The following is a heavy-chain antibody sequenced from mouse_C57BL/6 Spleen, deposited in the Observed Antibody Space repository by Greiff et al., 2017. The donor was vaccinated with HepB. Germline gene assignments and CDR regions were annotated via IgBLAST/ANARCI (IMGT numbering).Heavy chain of an antibody. CDR3: ARPLYYGSSYLFAY. D-gene: IGHD1-1*01. CDR2: ISSGSSTI. J-gene: IGHJ3*01. CDR1: GFTFSDYG. Sequence: EVKVVESGGGLVKPGGSLKLSCAASGFTFSDYGMHWVRQAPEKGLEWVAYISSGSSTIYYADTVKGRFTISRDNAKNTLFLQMTSLRSEDTAMYYCARPLYYGSSYLFAYWGQGTLVTVSA. V-gene: IGHV5-17*01.